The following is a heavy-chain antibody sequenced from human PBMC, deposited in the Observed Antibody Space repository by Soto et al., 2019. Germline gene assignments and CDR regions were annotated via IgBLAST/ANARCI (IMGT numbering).Heavy chain of an antibody. V-gene: IGHV1-18*01. CDR3: ASSITIFGVVIPYYYYGMDV. D-gene: IGHD3-3*01. J-gene: IGHJ6*02. CDR1: GYTFTSYG. CDR2: ISAYNGNT. Sequence: GVSVKVSCKASGYTFTSYGISWVRQAPGQGLEWMGWISAYNGNTNYAQKLQGRVTMTTDTSTSTAYMELRSLRSDDTAVYYCASSITIFGVVIPYYYYGMDVWGQGTTVTVSS.